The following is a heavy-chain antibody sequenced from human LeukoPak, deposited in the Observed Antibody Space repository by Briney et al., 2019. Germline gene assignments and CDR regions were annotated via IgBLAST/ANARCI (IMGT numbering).Heavy chain of an antibody. CDR2: ISSSSTSTI. D-gene: IGHD3-22*01. CDR1: GFSLRNDA. CDR3: ARTALHLTYVDGSALYL. Sequence: GGSLRLSCGAPGFSLRNDAMNTVRQAPGKGLEWVSYISSSSTSTIYYADSVKGRFTISRDNGKNALSLQVSSLRDDDTAVYLCARTALHLTYVDGSALYLWGQGTLVTVSS. J-gene: IGHJ4*02. V-gene: IGHV3-48*02.